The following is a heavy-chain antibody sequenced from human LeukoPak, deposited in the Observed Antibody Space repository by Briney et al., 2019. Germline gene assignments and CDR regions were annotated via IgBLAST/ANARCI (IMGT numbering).Heavy chain of an antibody. J-gene: IGHJ4*02. CDR1: GGSFSGYS. CDR2: INHSGST. CDR3: AREELDPEYYFDY. Sequence: PSETLSLTCAVYGGSFSGYSWSWIRQPPGKGLEWIGEINHSGSTNYNPSLKSRVTISVDTSKNQFSLKLSSVTAADTAVYYCAREELDPEYYFDYWGQGTLVTVSS. D-gene: IGHD1-1*01. V-gene: IGHV4-34*01.